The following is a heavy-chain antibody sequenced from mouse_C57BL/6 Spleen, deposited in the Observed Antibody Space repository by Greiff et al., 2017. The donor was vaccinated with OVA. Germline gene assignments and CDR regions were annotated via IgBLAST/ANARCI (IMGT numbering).Heavy chain of an antibody. CDR2: IDPSDSYT. J-gene: IGHJ4*01. Sequence: QVQLQQPGAELVRPGTSVKLSCKASGYTFTSYWMHWVKQRPGQGLEWIGVIDPSDSYTNYNQKFKGKATLTVDTSSSTAYMQLSSLTSDDSAVYYCASPRNYAMDYWGQGTSVTVSS. V-gene: IGHV1-59*01. CDR3: ASPRNYAMDY. CDR1: GYTFTSYW.